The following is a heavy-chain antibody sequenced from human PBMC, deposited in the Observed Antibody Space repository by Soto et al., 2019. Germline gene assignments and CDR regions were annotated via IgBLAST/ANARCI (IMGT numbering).Heavy chain of an antibody. Sequence: EVQLVESGGGLVKPGGSLRLSCAASGFTFSSYSMNWVRQAPGKGLEWVSSISSSSSYIYYADSVKGRFTISKDNAKNSRYLQMNSLRAEDTDVYYCARDQRIVVVVAGTPDYYCYYGLDVWGRGTTVTVSS. CDR3: ARDQRIVVVVAGTPDYYCYYGLDV. V-gene: IGHV3-21*01. CDR2: ISSSSSYI. D-gene: IGHD2-15*01. CDR1: GFTFSSYS. J-gene: IGHJ6*02.